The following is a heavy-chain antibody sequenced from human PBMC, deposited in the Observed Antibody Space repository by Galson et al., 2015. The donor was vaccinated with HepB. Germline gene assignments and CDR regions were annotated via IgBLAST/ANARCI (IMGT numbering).Heavy chain of an antibody. CDR3: ARGHDYGDYGYFQH. CDR1: GGSFSGYY. D-gene: IGHD4-17*01. V-gene: IGHV4-34*01. Sequence: ETLSLTCAVYGGSFSGYYWSWIRQPPGKGLEWIGEINHSGSTNYNPSLKSRVTISVDTSKNQFSLKLSSVTAADTAVYYCARGHDYGDYGYFQHWGQGTLVTVSS. J-gene: IGHJ1*01. CDR2: INHSGST.